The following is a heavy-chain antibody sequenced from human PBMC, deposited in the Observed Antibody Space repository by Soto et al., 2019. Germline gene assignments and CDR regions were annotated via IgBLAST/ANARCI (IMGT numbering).Heavy chain of an antibody. D-gene: IGHD3-22*01. J-gene: IGHJ5*02. V-gene: IGHV4-59*01. CDR1: GGSMSSYY. CDR2: IYYSGYT. CDR3: ARGDHFDSSGPFDP. Sequence: SETLSLTCSVSGGSMSSYYWYWLRQPPGKGLECIGYIYYSGYTNYSPSLKSRVTMSVDTSKNHFSLKLSSVTAADTAVYYCARGDHFDSSGPFDPWGQGTLVTVSS.